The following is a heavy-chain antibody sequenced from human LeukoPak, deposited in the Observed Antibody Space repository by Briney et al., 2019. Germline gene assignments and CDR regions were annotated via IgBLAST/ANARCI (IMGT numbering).Heavy chain of an antibody. V-gene: IGHV1-69*06. CDR2: IIPIFGTA. Sequence: VASVKVSCKASGVTFSSYAISWVRQAPGQGLEWMGGIIPIFGTANYAQKFQGRVTITADKSTSTAYMELSSLRSEDTAVYYCAIVEWAYCGGDCYSFIDAFDIWGQGTKVTVSS. J-gene: IGHJ3*02. CDR1: GVTFSSYA. D-gene: IGHD2-21*02. CDR3: AIVEWAYCGGDCYSFIDAFDI.